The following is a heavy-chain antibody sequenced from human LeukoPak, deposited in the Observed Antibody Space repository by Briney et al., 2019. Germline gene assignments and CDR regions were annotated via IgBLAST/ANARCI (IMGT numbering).Heavy chain of an antibody. J-gene: IGHJ5*02. V-gene: IGHV1-18*01. D-gene: IGHD3-10*01. CDR3: ARWFGELLGNWFDP. Sequence: GSSVKVSCKASGGTFSSYAIGWVRQAPGQGLEWMGWISAYSGNTNYAQKLQGRVTMTTDTSTSTAYMELRSLRSDDTAVYYCARWFGELLGNWFDPWGQGTLVTVSS. CDR1: GGTFSSYA. CDR2: ISAYSGNT.